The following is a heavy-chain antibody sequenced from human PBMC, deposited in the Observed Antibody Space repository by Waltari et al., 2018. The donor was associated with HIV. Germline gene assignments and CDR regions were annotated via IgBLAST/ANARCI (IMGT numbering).Heavy chain of an antibody. CDR3: ARVWYSSSRGEPDY. CDR1: GFTFRSYR. Sequence: EVQLVESGGGLVKPGGSLRLSCVVTGFTFRSYRMHWVRQAPGKGLEWVSSISSSGSYIYYADSLKGRFTISRDNAKNSLYLQMNSLRAEDTAVYYCARVWYSSSRGEPDYWGQGALVTVSS. CDR2: ISSSGSYI. D-gene: IGHD6-13*01. V-gene: IGHV3-21*01. J-gene: IGHJ4*02.